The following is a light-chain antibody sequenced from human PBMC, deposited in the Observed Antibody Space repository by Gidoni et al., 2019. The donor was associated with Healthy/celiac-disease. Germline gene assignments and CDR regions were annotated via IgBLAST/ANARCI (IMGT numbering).Light chain of an antibody. V-gene: IGKV3-20*01. Sequence: EIVFTQSPGTLSLSPGERATLSCRASQSVSSSDLDWYQQKTGQATRLLIYGASSRATGIPDRLSGSGAGTDFTSTIRRLEPEDFAVYYCKQYGSSPTWTFGQGTKVEIK. CDR2: GAS. J-gene: IGKJ1*01. CDR3: KQYGSSPTWT. CDR1: QSVSSSD.